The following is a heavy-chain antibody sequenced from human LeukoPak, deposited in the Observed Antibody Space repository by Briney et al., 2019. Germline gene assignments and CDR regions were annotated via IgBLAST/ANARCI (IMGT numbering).Heavy chain of an antibody. Sequence: GGSLRLSCAVSGFTVSNNYMNWVRQAPGKGLEWVSIIYSGGRTYYADSAKGRFTISRDIFKNTLYLQMNSLRAGDAAVYYCAKAPVTTCSGAYCYPFDYWSQGTLVTVSS. J-gene: IGHJ4*02. CDR2: IYSGGRT. D-gene: IGHD2-15*01. CDR3: AKAPVTTCSGAYCYPFDY. CDR1: GFTVSNNY. V-gene: IGHV3-53*01.